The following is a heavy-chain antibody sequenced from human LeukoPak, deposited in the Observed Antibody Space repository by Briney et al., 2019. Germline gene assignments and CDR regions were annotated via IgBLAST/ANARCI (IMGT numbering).Heavy chain of an antibody. CDR3: ARDADYGDPGYFDY. CDR2: IKQDGSEK. D-gene: IGHD4-17*01. Sequence: GSLRLSCAASGFTFSSYWMSWVRQAPGKGLEWVANIKQDGSEKYYVDSVKGRFTISRDNAKNSLYLQMNSLRAEDTAVYYCARDADYGDPGYFDYWGQGTLVTVSS. V-gene: IGHV3-7*01. J-gene: IGHJ4*02. CDR1: GFTFSSYW.